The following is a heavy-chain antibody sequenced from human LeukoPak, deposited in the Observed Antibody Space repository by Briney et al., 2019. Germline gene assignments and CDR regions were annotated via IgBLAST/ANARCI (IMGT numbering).Heavy chain of an antibody. CDR2: IYTTGNT. Sequence: SETLSLTCTVSSGSINSYFWGWVRQPAGRGLEWIGRIYTTGNTHYNPSLKSRLTMPIDTSKRQFSLNLRSVTAADTAIYYCARHGYTASHYFLDYWSQGTLVTVSS. CDR3: ARHGYTASHYFLDY. V-gene: IGHV4-4*07. CDR1: SGSINSYF. D-gene: IGHD3-16*01. J-gene: IGHJ4*02.